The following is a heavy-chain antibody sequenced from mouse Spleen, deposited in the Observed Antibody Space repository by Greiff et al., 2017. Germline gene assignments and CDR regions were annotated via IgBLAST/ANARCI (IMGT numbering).Heavy chain of an antibody. CDR2: INPGSGGT. D-gene: IGHD2-4*01. CDR1: GYAFTNYL. J-gene: IGHJ2*01. Sequence: VKLMESGAELVRPGTSVKVSCKASGYAFTNYLIEWVKQRPGQGLEWIGVINPGSGGTNYNEKFKGKATLTADKSSSTAYMQLSSLTSEDSAVYFCAREGDYDYFDYWGQGTTLTVSS. CDR3: AREGDYDYFDY. V-gene: IGHV1-54*01.